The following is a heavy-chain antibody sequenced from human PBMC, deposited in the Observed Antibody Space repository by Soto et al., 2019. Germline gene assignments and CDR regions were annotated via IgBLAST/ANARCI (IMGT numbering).Heavy chain of an antibody. D-gene: IGHD2-15*01. J-gene: IGHJ6*02. CDR1: GFTFSNNV. CDR2: IWYDGINK. V-gene: IGHV3-33*01. Sequence: QVQLVESGGGVVQPGRSLRLSCAASGFTFSNNVMHWVRQAPGKGQEWVAVIWYDGINKYYADSVKGRFIISRDNSKNTVYLQMNSLRAEDTAVYYCARDRVQMVDGLDVWGQGTTVTVSS. CDR3: ARDRVQMVDGLDV.